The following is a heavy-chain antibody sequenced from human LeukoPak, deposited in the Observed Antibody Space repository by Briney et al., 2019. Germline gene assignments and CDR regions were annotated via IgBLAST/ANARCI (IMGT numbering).Heavy chain of an antibody. V-gene: IGHV1-8*03. J-gene: IGHJ4*02. Sequence: ASVKVSCKASGYTFTSYDINWVRQATGQGLEWMGWMNPNSGNTGYAQKFQGRVTITRNTSISTAYMELSSLRSEDTAVYYCARGQNYDYVWGSPGVFDYWGQGTLVTVSS. CDR2: MNPNSGNT. CDR1: GYTFTSYD. CDR3: ARGQNYDYVWGSPGVFDY. D-gene: IGHD3-16*01.